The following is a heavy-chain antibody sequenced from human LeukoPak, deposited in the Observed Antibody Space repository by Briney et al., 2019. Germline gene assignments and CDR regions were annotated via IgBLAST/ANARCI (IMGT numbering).Heavy chain of an antibody. V-gene: IGHV4-59*01. D-gene: IGHD6-19*01. CDR2: IYYSGST. Sequence: ASETLSLTCTVSGGSISSYYWSWIPQPPGKGLEWIGYIYYSGSTNYNPPLKSRVTISVDTSKNQFSLKLSSVTAADTAVYYCARHSSAHNWFDPWGQGTLVTVSS. CDR1: GGSISSYY. J-gene: IGHJ5*02. CDR3: ARHSSAHNWFDP.